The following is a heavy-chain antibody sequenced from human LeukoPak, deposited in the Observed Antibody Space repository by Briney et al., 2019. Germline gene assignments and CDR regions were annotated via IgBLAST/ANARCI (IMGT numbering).Heavy chain of an antibody. CDR1: GFTFSSYS. V-gene: IGHV3-21*01. CDR3: ARTADFGVLVFDY. D-gene: IGHD3-3*01. CDR2: ISSSSSYI. J-gene: IGHJ4*02. Sequence: PGGSLRLSCAASGFTFSSYSMNWVRQAPGKGLEWVSSISSSSSYIYYADSVKGRLTISRDNAKNSLYLQMNSLRAEDTAVYYCARTADFGVLVFDYWGQGTLVTVSS.